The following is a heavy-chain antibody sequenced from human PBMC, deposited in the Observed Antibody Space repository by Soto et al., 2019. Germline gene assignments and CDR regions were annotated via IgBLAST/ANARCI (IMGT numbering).Heavy chain of an antibody. Sequence: EVQLLESGGGLVQPGGSLRLSCAASGFTFSNYAMSWLRQPPGKGLEWVSAISGSGDRTYYADSVKGRFTISRDNSKNTLYLPMNSLRAEDSAVYYCVKERSGHCSADYWGQGTLVTVSS. D-gene: IGHD3-3*01. J-gene: IGHJ4*02. CDR2: ISGSGDRT. V-gene: IGHV3-23*01. CDR1: GFTFSNYA. CDR3: VKERSGHCSADY.